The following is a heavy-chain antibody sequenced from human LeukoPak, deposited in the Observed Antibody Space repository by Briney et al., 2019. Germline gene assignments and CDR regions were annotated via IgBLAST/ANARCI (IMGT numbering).Heavy chain of an antibody. CDR2: ITGSGGTT. Sequence: GGSLRLSCAASGFTFFNFAMSWVRQAPGKGLEWVSTITGSGGTTYYADSVKGRFTISRDNSKNTLYLQMNSLRAEDTAVYYCAKPGFYYGSGSQEGPFYGMDVWGQGTTVTVSS. V-gene: IGHV3-23*01. J-gene: IGHJ6*02. D-gene: IGHD3-10*01. CDR1: GFTFFNFA. CDR3: AKPGFYYGSGSQEGPFYGMDV.